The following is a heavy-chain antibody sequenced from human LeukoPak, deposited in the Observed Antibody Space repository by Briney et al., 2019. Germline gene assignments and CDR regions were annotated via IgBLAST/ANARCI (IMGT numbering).Heavy chain of an antibody. CDR2: IYYSGST. CDR1: GGSISSSGYY. CDR3: ASRTRYSGSYLTFDY. V-gene: IGHV4-39*01. J-gene: IGHJ4*02. D-gene: IGHD1-26*01. Sequence: SETLSLTCTVSGGSISSSGYYWGWIRQPPGKGLEWIGSIYYSGSTYYNPSLKSRVTISVDTSKNQFSLKLSSVTAADTAVYYCASRTRYSGSYLTFDYWGQGTLVTVSS.